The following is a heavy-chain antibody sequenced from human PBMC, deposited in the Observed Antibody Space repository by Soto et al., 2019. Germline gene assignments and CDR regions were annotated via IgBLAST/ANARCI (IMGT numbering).Heavy chain of an antibody. CDR3: ARSKLGTGDAFDV. Sequence: PGGSLRLSCAASGFTFSDYYMSWIRQAPGKGLEWISYISNSGSRTYYADSIEGRFTFSRDNAKNSLYLQMNSLSAEDTAVYYCARSKLGTGDAFDVWGQGTMVTVSS. J-gene: IGHJ3*01. CDR1: GFTFSDYY. V-gene: IGHV3-11*01. D-gene: IGHD7-27*01. CDR2: ISNSGSRT.